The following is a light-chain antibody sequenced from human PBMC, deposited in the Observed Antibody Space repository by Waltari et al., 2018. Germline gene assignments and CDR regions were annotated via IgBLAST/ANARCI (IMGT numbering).Light chain of an antibody. Sequence: EIVMTQSQATLSVSPGERASLSCRASQSVSKLAWLQQRPGQAPRLLIYDASTRATGIPARFSGSGSGTEFTLTISSLQSEDFAVYYCQHYGNWPRTFGQGTKVEIK. J-gene: IGKJ1*01. CDR2: DAS. CDR1: QSVSK. V-gene: IGKV3-15*01. CDR3: QHYGNWPRT.